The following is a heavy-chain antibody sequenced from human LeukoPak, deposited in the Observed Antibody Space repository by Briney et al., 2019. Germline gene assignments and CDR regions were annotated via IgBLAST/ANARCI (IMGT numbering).Heavy chain of an antibody. V-gene: IGHV4-39*02. J-gene: IGHJ4*02. D-gene: IGHD4-17*01. Sequence: SETLSLTCTVSGGSISSSSYYWGWIRQPPGKGLEWIGCIYYSGSTYYNPSLKSRVTISVDTSKNQFSLKLSSVTAADTAVYYCARVPTVTFFDYWGQGTLVTVSS. CDR3: ARVPTVTFFDY. CDR2: IYYSGST. CDR1: GGSISSSSYY.